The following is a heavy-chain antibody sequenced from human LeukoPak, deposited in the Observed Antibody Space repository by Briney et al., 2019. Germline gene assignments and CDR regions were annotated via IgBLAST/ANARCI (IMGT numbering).Heavy chain of an antibody. V-gene: IGHV3-48*01. CDR3: AREAAADVDY. D-gene: IGHD6-13*01. CDR1: GFTFSSYS. J-gene: IGHJ4*02. CDR2: ISSSSSTI. Sequence: GGSLRLSCAASGFTFSSYSMNWVRQAPGKGLEWVSYISSSSSTIYYADSVKGRFTTSRDNAKNSLYLQMNSLRAEDTAVYYCAREAAADVDYWGQGTLVTVSS.